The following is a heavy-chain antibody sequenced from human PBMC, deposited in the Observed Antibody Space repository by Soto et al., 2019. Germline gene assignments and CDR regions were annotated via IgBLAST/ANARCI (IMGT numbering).Heavy chain of an antibody. CDR1: GFTFSSYW. V-gene: IGHV3-7*01. D-gene: IGHD6-13*01. CDR2: IKQDGSEK. CDR3: ARGDSSSWNDWYYFDY. J-gene: IGHJ4*02. Sequence: EVQLVESGGGLVQPGGSLRLSCAASGFTFSSYWMSWVRQAPGKGLEWVANIKQDGSEKYYVDSVKGRFTISRDNAKNSLYLKMNSLRAEDTAVYYCARGDSSSWNDWYYFDYWGQGTLVTVSS.